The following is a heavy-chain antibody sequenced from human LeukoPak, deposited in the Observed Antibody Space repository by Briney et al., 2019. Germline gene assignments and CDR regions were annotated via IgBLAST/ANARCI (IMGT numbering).Heavy chain of an antibody. Sequence: GGSLRLSCAASGFTFDDYAMNWVRQAPGKGLEWVSSISSSSSYIYYADSVKGRFTISRDNAKNSLYLQMNSLRAEDTAVYYCARDQYSSSADTYGMDVWGQGTTVTVSS. D-gene: IGHD6-6*01. V-gene: IGHV3-21*01. J-gene: IGHJ6*02. CDR2: ISSSSSYI. CDR1: GFTFDDYA. CDR3: ARDQYSSSADTYGMDV.